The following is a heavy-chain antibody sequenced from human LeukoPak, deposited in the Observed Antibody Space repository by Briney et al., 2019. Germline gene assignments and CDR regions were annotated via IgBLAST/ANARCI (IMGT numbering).Heavy chain of an antibody. CDR3: ARDTAAPYYYDDYMDV. Sequence: GASVTVSCKASGYTFTSYYMHWVRQAPGQGLEWMGIINPSGGSTSYAQKFQGRVTMTRDTSTSTVYMELSSLRSEDTAVYYCARDTAAPYYYDDYMDVWGKGTTVTVSS. CDR2: INPSGGST. V-gene: IGHV1-46*01. J-gene: IGHJ6*03. CDR1: GYTFTSYY. D-gene: IGHD2-2*01.